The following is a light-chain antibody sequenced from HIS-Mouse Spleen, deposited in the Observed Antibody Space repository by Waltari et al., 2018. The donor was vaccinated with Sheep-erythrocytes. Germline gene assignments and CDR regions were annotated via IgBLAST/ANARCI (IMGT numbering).Light chain of an antibody. CDR2: AAS. V-gene: IGKV1-8*01. CDR1: QGISSY. J-gene: IGKJ1*01. Sequence: STGDRVTITCRASQGISSYLVWYQQKPGKAPKLLIYAASTLQSGVPSRFSGSGSGTDFTLTISCLQSEDFATYYCQQYYSYPRTFGQGTKVEIK. CDR3: QQYYSYPRT.